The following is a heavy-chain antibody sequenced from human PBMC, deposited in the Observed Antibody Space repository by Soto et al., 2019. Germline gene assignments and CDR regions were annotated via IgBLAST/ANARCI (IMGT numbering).Heavy chain of an antibody. D-gene: IGHD6-6*01. CDR2: ISGSGGST. J-gene: IGHJ6*02. V-gene: IGHV3-23*01. CDR3: AKDGSSYPLCYYGMDV. CDR1: GFTFSSYA. Sequence: EVQLLESGGGLVQPGGSLRLSCAASGFTFSSYAMSWVRQAPGKGLEWVSAISGSGGSTYYADSVKGRFTISRDNSKNTLYLQMNSLRAEDTAVYYCAKDGSSYPLCYYGMDVWGQGTTVTVS.